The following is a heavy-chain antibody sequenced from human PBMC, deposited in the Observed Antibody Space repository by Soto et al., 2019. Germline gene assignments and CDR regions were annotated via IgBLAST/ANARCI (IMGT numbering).Heavy chain of an antibody. CDR2: VYNSGNT. CDR1: GGSMSSGRYY. V-gene: IGHV4-31*03. CDR3: ARGIGVLY. Sequence: QVQLQESGPGLVKPSQTLSLTCTVSGGSMSSGRYYWSWIRQHPGKGLEWIGYVYNSGNTYYNPSLKSRVTISVDTSKNQFSLRLSSVTAADTAVYYCARGIGVLYWGQGTLVTVSS. D-gene: IGHD2-8*01. J-gene: IGHJ4*02.